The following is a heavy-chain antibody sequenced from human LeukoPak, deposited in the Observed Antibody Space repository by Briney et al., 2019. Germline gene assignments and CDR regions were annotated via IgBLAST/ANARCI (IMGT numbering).Heavy chain of an antibody. V-gene: IGHV3-7*03. CDR2: IKQDGSEK. CDR3: ARGPGYSGYDTFDY. Sequence: PGGSLRLSCAASGLTFSSYWMSWVRQAPGKGLEWVANIKQDGSEKYYVDSVKGRFTISRDNAKNSLYLQMNSLRAEDTAVYYCARGPGYSGYDTFDYWGQGTLVTVSS. CDR1: GLTFSSYW. D-gene: IGHD5-12*01. J-gene: IGHJ4*02.